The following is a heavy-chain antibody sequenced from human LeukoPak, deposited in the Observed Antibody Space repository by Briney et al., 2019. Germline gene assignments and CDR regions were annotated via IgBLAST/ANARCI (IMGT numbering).Heavy chain of an antibody. J-gene: IGHJ4*02. Sequence: ASVKVSCKASGYTFTSYYMHWVRQAPGQGLEWMGIINPSGGSTSYAQKFQGRVTTTRDMSTSTVYMELSSLRSEDTAVYYCARDSGIAARHRSYYFDYWGQGTLVTVSS. D-gene: IGHD6-6*01. CDR3: ARDSGIAARHRSYYFDY. CDR1: GYTFTSYY. CDR2: INPSGGST. V-gene: IGHV1-46*01.